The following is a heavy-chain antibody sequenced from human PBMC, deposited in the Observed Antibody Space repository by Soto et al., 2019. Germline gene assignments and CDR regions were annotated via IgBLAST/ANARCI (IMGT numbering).Heavy chain of an antibody. D-gene: IGHD2-8*01. Sequence: QVQLVESGGGVVQPGRSLRLSCAASGFTFVYGMHWVRQAPGKGLEWVSFISYDGSNKYYADSVKGRFTVSIDNSRNTVYLEMNRLRIEDTAVYCCAKAGGKVSTPFDPWGQGTLVTVSP. CDR2: ISYDGSNK. CDR3: AKAGGKVSTPFDP. V-gene: IGHV3-30*18. J-gene: IGHJ5*02. CDR1: GFTFVYG.